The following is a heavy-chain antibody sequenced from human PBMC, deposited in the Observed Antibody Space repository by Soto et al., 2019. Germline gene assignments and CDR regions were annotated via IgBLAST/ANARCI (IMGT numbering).Heavy chain of an antibody. CDR1: GGSFSGYY. CDR2: INHSGST. D-gene: IGHD5-12*01. Sequence: SETLSLTCAVYGGSFSGYYWSWIRQPPGKGLEWTGEINHSGSTNYNPSLKSRVTISVDTSKNQFSLKLSSVTAADTAVYYCARGIRGIVATTKTYSFDYWGQGTLVTVSS. CDR3: ARGIRGIVATTKTYSFDY. V-gene: IGHV4-34*01. J-gene: IGHJ4*02.